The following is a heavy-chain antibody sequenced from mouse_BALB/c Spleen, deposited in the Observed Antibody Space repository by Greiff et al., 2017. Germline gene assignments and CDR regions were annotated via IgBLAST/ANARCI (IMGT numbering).Heavy chain of an antibody. CDR3: AIDSSGYSLAY. Sequence: VQLQQSGAELAKPGASVKMSCKASGYTFTSYWMHWVKQRPGQGLEWIGYINPSTGYTEYNQKFKDKATLTADKSSSTAYMQLSSLTSEDSAVYYCAIDSSGYSLAYWGQGTLVTVSA. J-gene: IGHJ3*01. V-gene: IGHV1-7*01. CDR2: INPSTGYT. D-gene: IGHD3-2*01. CDR1: GYTFTSYW.